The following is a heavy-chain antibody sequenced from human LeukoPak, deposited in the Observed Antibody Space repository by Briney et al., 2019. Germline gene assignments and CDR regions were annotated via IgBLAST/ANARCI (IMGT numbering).Heavy chain of an antibody. CDR1: GFTFSSYA. D-gene: IGHD6-19*01. CDR3: ARGRAVTGSTVMDY. V-gene: IGHV3-30-3*01. Sequence: QPGRSLRLSCAASGFTFSSYAMHWVRRAPGKALEWVATISSDGGNRYYSDSVKGRFTISRDNSKNTLYLQMNSLRPEDTAVFHCARGRAVTGSTVMDYWGQGTLVTVSS. J-gene: IGHJ4*02. CDR2: ISSDGGNR.